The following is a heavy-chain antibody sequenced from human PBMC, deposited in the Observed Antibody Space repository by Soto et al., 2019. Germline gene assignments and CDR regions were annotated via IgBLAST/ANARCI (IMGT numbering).Heavy chain of an antibody. D-gene: IGHD3-3*01. V-gene: IGHV4-34*01. Sequence: PSETLSLTCAVYGGSFSVYYWSWIRQPPGKGLEWIGEINHSGSTNYNPSLKSRVTISVDTSKNQFSLKLSSVTAADTAVYYCARFGYYGFKNWFDPWGQGTLVTVSS. CDR2: INHSGST. CDR1: GGSFSVYY. CDR3: ARFGYYGFKNWFDP. J-gene: IGHJ5*02.